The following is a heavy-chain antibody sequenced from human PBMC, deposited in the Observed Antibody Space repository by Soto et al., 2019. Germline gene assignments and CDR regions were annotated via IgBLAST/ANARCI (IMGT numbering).Heavy chain of an antibody. CDR2: ISSSGSTI. CDR1: GFTFSSYE. CDR3: ASWVGATEFDP. J-gene: IGHJ5*02. Sequence: TGGSLRLSCAASGFTFSSYEMNWVRQAPGKGLEWVSYISSSGSTIYYADSVKGRFTISRDNAKNSLYLQMNSLRAEDTAVYYCASWVGATEFDPWGQGTLVTVSS. V-gene: IGHV3-48*03. D-gene: IGHD1-26*01.